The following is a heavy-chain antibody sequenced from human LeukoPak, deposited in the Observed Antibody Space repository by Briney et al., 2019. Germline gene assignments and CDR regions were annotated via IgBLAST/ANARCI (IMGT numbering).Heavy chain of an antibody. Sequence: AGSLRLSCAASGFTFDDYGMSWVRQAPGKGLEWVSGINWNGGSTGYADSVKGRFTISRDNAKNSLYLQMNSLRAEDTALYYCARDERGATISYIDYWGQGTLVTVSS. D-gene: IGHD5-12*01. CDR3: ARDERGATISYIDY. CDR1: GFTFDDYG. CDR2: INWNGGST. J-gene: IGHJ4*02. V-gene: IGHV3-20*04.